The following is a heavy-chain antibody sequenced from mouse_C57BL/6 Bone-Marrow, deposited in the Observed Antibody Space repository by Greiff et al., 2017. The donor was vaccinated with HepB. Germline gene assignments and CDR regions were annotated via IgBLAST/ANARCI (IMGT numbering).Heavy chain of an antibody. V-gene: IGHV3-8*01. CDR2: ISYSGST. D-gene: IGHD1-1*01. J-gene: IGHJ1*03. CDR3: ARYLYYYGSRYWYFDV. Sequence: EVKLMESGPGLAKPSQTLSLTCSVTGYSITSDYWNWIRKFPGNKIEYMGYISYSGSTYYNPSLKIRISITRDTSKNQYYLQLNSVTTEDTATYYCARYLYYYGSRYWYFDVWGTGTTVTVSS. CDR1: GYSITSDY.